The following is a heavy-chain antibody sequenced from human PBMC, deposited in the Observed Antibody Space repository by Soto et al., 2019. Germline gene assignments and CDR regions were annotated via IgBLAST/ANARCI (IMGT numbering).Heavy chain of an antibody. Sequence: QPQLVQSGPEVKKPGASVKVSCKASHYTFTSYGVSWVRQAPGQGLEWMGWISSQNGNTVYAQKFQGRVTLTTDTSTSTAFMELRSLHSDDTALYYCARDRHYQTSDRIDYWGQGTLVTVSS. CDR2: ISSQNGNT. D-gene: IGHD2-2*01. CDR3: ARDRHYQTSDRIDY. CDR1: HYTFTSYG. V-gene: IGHV1-18*01. J-gene: IGHJ4*02.